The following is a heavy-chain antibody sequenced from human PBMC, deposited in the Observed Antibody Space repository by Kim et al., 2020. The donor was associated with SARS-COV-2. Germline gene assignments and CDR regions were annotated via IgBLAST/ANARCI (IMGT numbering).Heavy chain of an antibody. Sequence: GGSLRLSCSASGFIFGNYAMSWVRQAPGKGPEWVASVNNGGNAYYGDSAKGRFSISRDNAKSTLDLQMNNLRAEDTALYYCAKDHGSSGWPTFDYWGQGTQGTVSS. D-gene: IGHD6-25*01. CDR1: GFIFGNYA. J-gene: IGHJ4*02. V-gene: IGHV3-23*01. CDR2: VNNGGNA. CDR3: AKDHGSSGWPTFDY.